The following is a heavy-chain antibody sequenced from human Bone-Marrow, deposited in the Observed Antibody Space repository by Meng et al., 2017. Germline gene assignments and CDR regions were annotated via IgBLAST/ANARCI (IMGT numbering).Heavy chain of an antibody. CDR3: ATGAAAADH. D-gene: IGHD6-13*01. CDR2: IKRNSDGGTI. Sequence: EVHRVESGGDLVKPWGSLILSCAASGFYFSNAWMSWVRQAPGKGLEWVGRIKRNSDGGTIDYAAPVKGRFTISRDDSKNTLYLQMDSLITEDTAVYFCATGAAAADHWGQGTLVTVSS. CDR1: GFYFSNAW. J-gene: IGHJ4*02. V-gene: IGHV3-15*01.